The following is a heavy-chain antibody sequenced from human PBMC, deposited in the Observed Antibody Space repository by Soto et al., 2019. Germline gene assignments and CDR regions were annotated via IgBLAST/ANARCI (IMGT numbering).Heavy chain of an antibody. CDR1: GGSFSGYY. CDR2: INHSGST. J-gene: IGHJ6*02. CDR3: ARTLARCSSTSCNAGILKGLDV. V-gene: IGHV4-34*01. Sequence: SETLSLTCAVYGGSFSGYYWSWIRQPPGKGLEWIGEINHSGSTNYNPPLKSRVTISVDTSKNQFSLKLSSVTAADTAVYYCARTLARCSSTSCNAGILKGLDVWGQGTTVTVSS. D-gene: IGHD2-2*01.